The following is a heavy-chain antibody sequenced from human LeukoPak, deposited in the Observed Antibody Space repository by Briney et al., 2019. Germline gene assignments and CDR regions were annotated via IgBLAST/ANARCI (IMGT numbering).Heavy chain of an antibody. CDR1: GFTFNNYA. Sequence: AGGSLRLSCAASGFTFNNYAMSCVRQAPGKGLEWVSAISGSGGSTYYADSVKGRFTISRDNSKNTQYLQMNSLRAEDTAVYYCAKDRRGYSYGQFDYWGQGTLVTVSS. D-gene: IGHD5-18*01. J-gene: IGHJ4*02. CDR3: AKDRRGYSYGQFDY. CDR2: ISGSGGST. V-gene: IGHV3-23*01.